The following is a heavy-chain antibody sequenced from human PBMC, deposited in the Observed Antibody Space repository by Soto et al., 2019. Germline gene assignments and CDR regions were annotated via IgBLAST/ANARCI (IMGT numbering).Heavy chain of an antibody. CDR1: GGSISSYY. J-gene: IGHJ4*02. D-gene: IGHD1-1*01. CDR2: IYYSGST. V-gene: IGHV4-59*08. CDR3: ARRYGYGFDY. Sequence: SDTLSLTCTVSGGSISSYYCSWIRQPPGKGLEWIGYIYYSGSTNYNPSLKSRVTISVDTSKNQFSLKLSSVTAADTAVYYCARRYGYGFDYWGQGTLVTVSS.